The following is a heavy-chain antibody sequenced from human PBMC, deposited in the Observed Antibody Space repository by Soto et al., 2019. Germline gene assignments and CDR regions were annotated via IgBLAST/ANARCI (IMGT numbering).Heavy chain of an antibody. J-gene: IGHJ6*02. V-gene: IGHV4-59*01. Sequence: SETLSLTCTVSGGSISSYYWSWIRQPPGKGLEWIGYIYYSGSTNYNPSLKSRVTISVDTSKNQFSLKLSSVTAADTAVYYCARSTQDYYDSSCYRARLYYYYVMDVWGQGTKVTVSS. D-gene: IGHD3-22*01. CDR3: ARSTQDYYDSSCYRARLYYYYVMDV. CDR1: GGSISSYY. CDR2: IYYSGST.